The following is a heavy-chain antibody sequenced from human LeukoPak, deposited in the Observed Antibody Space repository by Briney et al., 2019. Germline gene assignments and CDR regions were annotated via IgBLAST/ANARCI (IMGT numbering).Heavy chain of an antibody. Sequence: PSETLSLTCTVSGGSISSYYWSWIRQPPGKGLEWIGYIYYSGSTNYNPSLKSRVTISVDTSKNQFSLKLSSVTAADTAVYYCARWPLWFGEQNRHESWQDWGQGTLVTVSS. J-gene: IGHJ4*02. CDR2: IYYSGST. D-gene: IGHD3-10*01. CDR1: GGSISSYY. CDR3: ARWPLWFGEQNRHESWQD. V-gene: IGHV4-59*01.